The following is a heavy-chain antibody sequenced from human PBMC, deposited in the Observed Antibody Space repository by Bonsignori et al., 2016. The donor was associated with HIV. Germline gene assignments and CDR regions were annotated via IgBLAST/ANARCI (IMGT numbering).Heavy chain of an antibody. CDR2: IKQDGSEK. D-gene: IGHD4-17*01. Sequence: GGSLRLSCAASGFIFSNYWMSWVRQAPGKGLEWVAKIKQDGSEKYYVDSVKGRFTISRDNAKNSLFLQMSSLRVEDTAVYYCARETWGYGDFPYMDVWGKGTTVTVSS. V-gene: IGHV3-7*03. CDR1: GFIFSNYW. J-gene: IGHJ6*03. CDR3: ARETWGYGDFPYMDV.